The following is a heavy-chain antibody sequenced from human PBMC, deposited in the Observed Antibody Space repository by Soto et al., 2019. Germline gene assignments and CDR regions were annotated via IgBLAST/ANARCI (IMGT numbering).Heavy chain of an antibody. CDR3: ARHKCSGGSCPNWFDP. D-gene: IGHD2-15*01. CDR1: GYSFTSYW. V-gene: IGHV5-10-1*01. J-gene: IGHJ5*02. CDR2: IDPSGSYT. Sequence: PGESLKISCKGSGYSFTSYWISWVRQMPGKGLEWMGRIDPSGSYTNYSPSFQGHVTISADKSISTAYLQWSSLKASDTAMYYCARHKCSGGSCPNWFDPWGQGTLVTVSS.